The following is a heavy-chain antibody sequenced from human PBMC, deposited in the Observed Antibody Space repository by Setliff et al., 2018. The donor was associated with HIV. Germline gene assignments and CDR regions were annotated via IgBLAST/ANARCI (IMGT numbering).Heavy chain of an antibody. CDR3: ARAHFLVAMTRNWFDP. J-gene: IGHJ5*02. CDR1: GYTFTDFY. CDR2: INPKNGVA. Sequence: ASVKVSCKASGYTFTDFYIHWVRQAPGQGLEWIGRINPKNGVADYLKKFQGRVTMTTDTSTNTAHMELIRPRFDDTAVYYCARAHFLVAMTRNWFDPWGQGTLVTVSS. V-gene: IGHV1-2*06. D-gene: IGHD5-12*01.